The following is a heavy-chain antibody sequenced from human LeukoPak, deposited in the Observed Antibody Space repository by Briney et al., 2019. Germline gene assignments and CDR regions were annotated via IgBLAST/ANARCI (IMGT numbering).Heavy chain of an antibody. D-gene: IGHD1-26*01. CDR1: GFTFSSYG. J-gene: IGHJ4*02. CDR3: ARYDVYSGSHGGLTY. CDR2: IWYDGSNK. V-gene: IGHV3-33*01. Sequence: GGSLRLSCAASGFTFSSYGMHWVRQAPGKGLEWVAVIWYDGSNKYYADSVKGRFTISRDNSKNTLYLQMNSLRAGDTAVYYCARYDVYSGSHGGLTYWGQGTLVTVSS.